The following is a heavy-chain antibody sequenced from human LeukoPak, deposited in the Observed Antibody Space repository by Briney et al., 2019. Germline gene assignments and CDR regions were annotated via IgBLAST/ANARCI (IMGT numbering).Heavy chain of an antibody. J-gene: IGHJ6*04. CDR3: ARTRGRYGSGILSDVLDV. D-gene: IGHD3-10*01. V-gene: IGHV3-13*01. Sequence: GGSLRLSCAASGFTFSSYDMHWVRQATGKGLEWVSAIGTAGDTYYPGSVKGRFTISRENAKNSLYLQMNSLRAGDTAVYYCARTRGRYGSGILSDVLDVWGKGTTVTISS. CDR1: GFTFSSYD. CDR2: IGTAGDT.